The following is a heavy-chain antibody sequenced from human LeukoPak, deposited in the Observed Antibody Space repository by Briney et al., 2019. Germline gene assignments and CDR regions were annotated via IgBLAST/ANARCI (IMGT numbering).Heavy chain of an antibody. CDR3: ALWAVAGTYYY. V-gene: IGHV3-64*01. CDR2: ISSNGGST. D-gene: IGHD6-19*01. Sequence: GGSLRLSCAASGFTFSSYAMHWVRQAPGKGLEYVSAISSNGGSTYYANSVKGRFNISRDNSKNTLYLQMGSLRAEDMAVYYCALWAVAGTYYYWGQGTLVTVSS. CDR1: GFTFSSYA. J-gene: IGHJ4*02.